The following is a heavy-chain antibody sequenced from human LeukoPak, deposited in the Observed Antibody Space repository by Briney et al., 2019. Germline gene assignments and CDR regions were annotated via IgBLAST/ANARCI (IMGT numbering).Heavy chain of an antibody. CDR2: INHSGST. CDR3: PRQVVARQVYYYYMDV. Sequence: KSSETLSLTCAVYGGSFSGYYWSWIRQPPGKGLEWIGEINHSGSTNYNPSLKSRVTISVDTSKNQFSLKLSSVTAADTAVYYCPRQVVARQVYYYYMDVWGKGTTVTFSS. J-gene: IGHJ6*03. CDR1: GGSFSGYY. V-gene: IGHV4-34*01. D-gene: IGHD2-15*01.